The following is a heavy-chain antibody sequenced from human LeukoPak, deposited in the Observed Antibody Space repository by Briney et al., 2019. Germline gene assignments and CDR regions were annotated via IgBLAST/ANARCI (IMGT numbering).Heavy chain of an antibody. J-gene: IGHJ6*03. V-gene: IGHV4-34*01. CDR2: INHSGST. Sequence: SETLSLTCAVYGGSFSGYYWSWIRQPPGKGLEWIGEINHSGSTNYNPSLKSRVTISVDTSKNQFSLKLSSVTAEDTAVYYCARGVVPAATVWVYYYMDVWGKGTTVTVSS. D-gene: IGHD2-2*01. CDR1: GGSFSGYY. CDR3: ARGVVPAATVWVYYYMDV.